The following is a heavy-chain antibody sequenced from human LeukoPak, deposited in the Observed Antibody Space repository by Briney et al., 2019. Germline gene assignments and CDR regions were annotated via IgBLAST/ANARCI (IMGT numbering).Heavy chain of an antibody. CDR1: GGSFSSYY. Sequence: PSETLSLTCAVYGGSFSSYYWSWIRQPPGKGLEWIGYIYYTGTTNYNPSLKSRLTISVDTSKSQFSLRLSSVTAADTAVYYCARRLTTGTNDYWGQGTLVTVSS. CDR3: ARRLTTGTNDY. V-gene: IGHV4-59*08. D-gene: IGHD1-7*01. CDR2: IYYTGTT. J-gene: IGHJ4*02.